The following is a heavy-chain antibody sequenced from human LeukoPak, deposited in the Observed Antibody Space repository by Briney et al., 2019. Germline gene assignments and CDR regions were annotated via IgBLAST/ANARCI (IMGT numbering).Heavy chain of an antibody. D-gene: IGHD1-26*01. V-gene: IGHV3-66*01. CDR3: ATRGAPGYYYGMDV. Sequence: GGSLRLSCAASGFTVGSNYMSWVRQAPGKGLEWVSIISSGGTTSYADSVKGRFIISRDNSRNTLYLQMNSLRAEDTAVYYCATRGAPGYYYGMDVWGQGTTVTVSS. CDR2: ISSGGTT. J-gene: IGHJ6*02. CDR1: GFTVGSNY.